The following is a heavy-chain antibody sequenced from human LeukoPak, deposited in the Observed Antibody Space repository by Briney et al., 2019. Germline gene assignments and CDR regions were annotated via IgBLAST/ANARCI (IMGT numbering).Heavy chain of an antibody. CDR1: GFTFSVAA. V-gene: IGHV3-11*06. CDR3: ARRYYDSTGYYLDS. CDR2: ISSDSSYT. D-gene: IGHD3-22*01. J-gene: IGHJ4*02. Sequence: PGGSLRLSCAASGFTFSVAAMTWVRQAPGRGLEWVSYISSDSSYTKYADSVKGRFTISRDNAKNSLYLQMNSLRAEDTALYYCARRYYDSTGYYLDSWGQGTLVTVSS.